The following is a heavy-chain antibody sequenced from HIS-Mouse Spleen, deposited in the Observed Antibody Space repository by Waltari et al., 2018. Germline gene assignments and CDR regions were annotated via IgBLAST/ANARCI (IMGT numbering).Heavy chain of an antibody. CDR1: GGSISSYS. CDR3: ARDFHDFWSGYYGGDKKHDAFDI. V-gene: IGHV4-4*07. CDR2: IYTSGST. Sequence: QVQLQESGPGLVKPSETLSLPCTAPGGSISSYSWSWIWLAAGKGTWWIGRIYTSGSTNYNPSLKSRVTMSVDTSKNQFSLKLSSVTAADTAVYYCARDFHDFWSGYYGGDKKHDAFDIWGQGTMVTVSS. D-gene: IGHD3-3*01. J-gene: IGHJ3*02.